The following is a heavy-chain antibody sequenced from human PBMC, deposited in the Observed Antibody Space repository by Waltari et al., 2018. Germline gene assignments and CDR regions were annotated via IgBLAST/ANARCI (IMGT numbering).Heavy chain of an antibody. CDR1: GYRFTRYG. CDR2: GSAYNGNT. CDR3: AREGGGDYGRRRFDY. D-gene: IGHD4-17*01. Sequence: QVQLVQSGAEVKKPGASVKVSCKASGYRFTRYGISWVRPAPGQGLEWMGWGSAYNGNTNYAQKFQGRVTMTTDTSTSTAYMDLRSLRSDDTAVYYCAREGGGDYGRRRFDYWGQGTLVTVSS. J-gene: IGHJ4*02. V-gene: IGHV1-18*01.